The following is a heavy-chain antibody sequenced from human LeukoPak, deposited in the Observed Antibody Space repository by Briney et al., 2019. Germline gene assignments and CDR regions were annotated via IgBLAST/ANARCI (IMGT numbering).Heavy chain of an antibody. CDR1: GFTFSSYA. D-gene: IGHD3-22*01. V-gene: IGHV3-64*01. Sequence: GGSLRLSCAASGFTFSSYAMHWVRQAPGKGLEYVSAISSNGGSTYYANSVKGRFTISRDNSKNTLYLQMGSLRAEDMAVYYYARSYYYDSRPNYFDYWGKGTLVTVSS. CDR3: ARSYYYDSRPNYFDY. CDR2: ISSNGGST. J-gene: IGHJ4*02.